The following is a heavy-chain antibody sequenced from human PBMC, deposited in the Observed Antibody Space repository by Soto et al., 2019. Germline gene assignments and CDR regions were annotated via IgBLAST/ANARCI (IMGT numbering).Heavy chain of an antibody. V-gene: IGHV4-34*01. J-gene: IGHJ6*03. Sequence: SETLSLTCAVYGGSFSGYYWSWIRQPPGKGLEGIGEINHSGSTNYNPPLKSRVTISVDTSKNQFSLKLSSVTAADTAVYYCARAPTGYYYYYMDVWGKGTTVTVSS. CDR2: INHSGST. CDR1: GGSFSGYY. CDR3: ARAPTGYYYYYMDV. D-gene: IGHD4-17*01.